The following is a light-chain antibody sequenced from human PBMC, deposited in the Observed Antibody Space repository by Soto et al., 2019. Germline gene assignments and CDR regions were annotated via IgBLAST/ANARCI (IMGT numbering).Light chain of an antibody. CDR2: EGS. J-gene: IGLJ1*01. V-gene: IGLV2-23*01. CDR1: SSDVGSYNL. CDR3: CSYAGSSTYV. Sequence: QSVLTQPASVSGSPGQSITISCTGTSSDVGSYNLVSWYQQQPGKAPKLMIYEGSKRPSGVSNRFSGSKSGNTASLTISGLQAGDEADYYCCSYAGSSTYVFGTGTKVTVL.